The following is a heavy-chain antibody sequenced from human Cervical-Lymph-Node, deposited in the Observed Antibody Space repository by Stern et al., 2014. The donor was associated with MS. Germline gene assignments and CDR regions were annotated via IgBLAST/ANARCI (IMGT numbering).Heavy chain of an antibody. CDR3: AAPSTVTVGGMDV. D-gene: IGHD4-17*01. CDR2: IRTIVGTP. J-gene: IGHJ6*02. Sequence: VQLLESGAEVKKPGASVKVSCKASGGTFSTQAINWVRQAPGPGLEWVGGIRTIVGTPNYAQKVQDRVHITADESTSTAYMDLSSLRSEDTAVYYCAAPSTVTVGGMDVWGQGTTVTVSS. CDR1: GGTFSTQA. V-gene: IGHV1-69*01.